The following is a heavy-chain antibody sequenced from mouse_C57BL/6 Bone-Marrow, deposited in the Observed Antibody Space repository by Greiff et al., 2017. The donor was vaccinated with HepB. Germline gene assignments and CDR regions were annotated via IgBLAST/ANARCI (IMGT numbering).Heavy chain of an antibody. CDR2: IDPSASYT. V-gene: IGHV1-50*01. D-gene: IGHD1-1*01. CDR3: AVIDYGSSDEYFDV. Sequence: QVQLQQPGAELVKPGASVKLSCKASGYTFTSYWMQWVKQRPGQGLEWTGEIDPSASYTNYNQKFKGKATLTVATSSSTAYMQLSSLTSEDSAVYYCAVIDYGSSDEYFDVWGTGTTVTVSS. CDR1: GYTFTSYW. J-gene: IGHJ1*03.